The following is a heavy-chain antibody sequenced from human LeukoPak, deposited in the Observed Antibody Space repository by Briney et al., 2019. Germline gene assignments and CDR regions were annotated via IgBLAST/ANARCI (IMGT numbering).Heavy chain of an antibody. D-gene: IGHD1-26*01. J-gene: IGHJ4*02. Sequence: APLKLSPTPARYPFTRSAVSWTRQAPAPGLEWMGWTSAYNGNTKYAQTFQGRVPRTTDTSTSTAYMELRSLRSDDTAVYFCAREYSGSHGDYWGQGTLVTVSS. V-gene: IGHV1-18*01. CDR2: TSAYNGNT. CDR1: RYPFTRSA. CDR3: AREYSGSHGDY.